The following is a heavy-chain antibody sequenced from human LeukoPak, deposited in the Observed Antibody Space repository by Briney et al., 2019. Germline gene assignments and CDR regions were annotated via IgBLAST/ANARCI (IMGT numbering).Heavy chain of an antibody. J-gene: IGHJ4*02. V-gene: IGHV4-59*07. CDR2: IYHSGTT. CDR3: ATGYSSTWYYFDY. CDR1: CDHLSSHH. Sequence: SDTLPHPHSLSCDHLSSHHWIYLPPPPGRRREDIGYIYHSGTTNYNPSLKSRVTISADTSKDQFSLKLASVTAADTAVYYCATGYSSTWYYFDYWGQGTLVTVSS. D-gene: IGHD6-13*01.